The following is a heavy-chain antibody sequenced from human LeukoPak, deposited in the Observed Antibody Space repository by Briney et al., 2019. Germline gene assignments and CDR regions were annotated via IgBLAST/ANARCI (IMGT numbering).Heavy chain of an antibody. CDR1: GFTSPNHW. V-gene: IGHV3-7*01. J-gene: IGHJ4*02. CDR3: GSQRTGGGCPEF. Sequence: GGSLRLSCAGSGFTSPNHWITWVRQAPGKGLEWVANVRQDGTVRNYVDSVRGRFTISRDIAKNSVYLQMNSLGAEDTAIYCCGSQRTGGGCPEFWGQGTLVTVSS. CDR2: VRQDGTVR. D-gene: IGHD2-8*02.